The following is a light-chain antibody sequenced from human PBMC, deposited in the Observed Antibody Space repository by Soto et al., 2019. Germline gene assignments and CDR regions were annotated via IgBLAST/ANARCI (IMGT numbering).Light chain of an antibody. CDR2: DVS. V-gene: IGLV2-11*01. J-gene: IGLJ2*01. Sequence: QSALTQPRSVSGSPGQSVTISCTGTSSDVGGYDYVSWCQQHPGKAPKLMIYDVSRRPSGVPDRFSGSKSGNTASLTISGLQAEDEADYYCYSYAGTNTVVFGGGTKLTVL. CDR1: SSDVGGYDY. CDR3: YSYAGTNTVV.